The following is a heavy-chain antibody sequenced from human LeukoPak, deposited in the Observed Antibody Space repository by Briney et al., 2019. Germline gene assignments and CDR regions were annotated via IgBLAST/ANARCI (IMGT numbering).Heavy chain of an antibody. CDR3: AREPWQLVLRGAFDI. J-gene: IGHJ3*02. CDR1: GGSISSGGYY. CDR2: IYYSGST. Sequence: SETLSLTCTVPGGSISSGGYYWSWIRQHPGKGLEWIGYIYYSGSTYYNPSLKSRVTISVDTSKNQFSLKLSSVTAADTAVYYCAREPWQLVLRGAFDIWGQGTMVTVSS. D-gene: IGHD6-13*01. V-gene: IGHV4-31*03.